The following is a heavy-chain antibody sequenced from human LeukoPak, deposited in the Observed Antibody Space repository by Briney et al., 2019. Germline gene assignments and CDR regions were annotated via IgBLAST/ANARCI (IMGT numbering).Heavy chain of an antibody. D-gene: IGHD2-2*01. Sequence: PGGSLRLSCAASGFTFSTRAMSWVRQAPARGLEWVSSITGGGGTFYADSVKGRCTLSRDDSRNTVYLQLNNLSVDDTAVYYCAKANWVSNADAVWWGQGTLVTVSS. CDR2: ITGGGGT. CDR3: AKANWVSNADAVW. J-gene: IGHJ4*02. CDR1: GFTFSTRA. V-gene: IGHV3-23*01.